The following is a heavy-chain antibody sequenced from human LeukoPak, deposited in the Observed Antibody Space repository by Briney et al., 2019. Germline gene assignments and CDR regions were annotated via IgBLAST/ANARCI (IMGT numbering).Heavy chain of an antibody. CDR3: AKDLSTWYYYDSSGYLSDY. V-gene: IGHV3-23*01. D-gene: IGHD3-22*01. Sequence: PGGSLRLSCAASGFTFSNAWMSWVRQAPGKGLEWVSAISGSGGSTYYADSVKGRFTISRDNSKNTLYLQMNSLRAEDTAVYYCAKDLSTWYYYDSSGYLSDYWGQGTLVTVSS. CDR1: GFTFSNAW. CDR2: ISGSGGST. J-gene: IGHJ4*02.